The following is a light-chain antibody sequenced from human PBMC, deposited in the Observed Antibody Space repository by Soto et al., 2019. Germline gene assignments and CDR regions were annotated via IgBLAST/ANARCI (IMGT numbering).Light chain of an antibody. CDR1: QSVSSY. CDR3: QQYGRYPLT. J-gene: IGKJ4*01. V-gene: IGKV3-20*01. Sequence: EIVLTQSPGTLSLSVGERVTLSCRASQSVSSYLAWYQQTPGQAPRLLIYDTSNRATGTPDRFSGSGSGTDFTLTISRLEPEDFTVYYCQQYGRYPLTFGGGTTVEIK. CDR2: DTS.